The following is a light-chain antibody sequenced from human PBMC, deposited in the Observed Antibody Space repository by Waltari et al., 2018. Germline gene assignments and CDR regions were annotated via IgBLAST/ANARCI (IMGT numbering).Light chain of an antibody. CDR2: KVA. CDR3: MQGTHWPWT. V-gene: IGKV2-30*02. Sequence: DAILTQSPLSLPVTLGVPASTSFPSNQSTVPSDGNTYFNCFQQRPGQSPRRLVYKVANRGSGVPDRFSGSGSGTDFTLRISRVEAEDVGVYYCMQGTHWPWTFGQGTKVEIK. J-gene: IGKJ1*01. CDR1: QSTVPSDGNTY.